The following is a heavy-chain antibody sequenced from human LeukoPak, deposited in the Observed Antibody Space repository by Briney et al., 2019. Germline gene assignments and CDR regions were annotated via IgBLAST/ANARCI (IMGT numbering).Heavy chain of an antibody. Sequence: GASVKVSCKASGCTFSSYAISWVRQAPGQEREWIGRIISILGIANYAQKFQGRVTITADKSTSTAYMELSSLRSEDTAVYYCARDSGYVDYWGQGNLVTVSS. D-gene: IGHD1-26*01. CDR2: IISILGIA. CDR3: ARDSGYVDY. CDR1: GCTFSSYA. J-gene: IGHJ4*02. V-gene: IGHV1-69*04.